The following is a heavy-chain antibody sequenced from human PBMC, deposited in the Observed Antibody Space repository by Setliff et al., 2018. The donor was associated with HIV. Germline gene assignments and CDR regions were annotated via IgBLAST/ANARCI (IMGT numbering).Heavy chain of an antibody. V-gene: IGHV3-7*03. CDR2: IKPDGSEM. Sequence: GSLRLSCAASGFTLSDHFMDWVRQAPGKGLEWVANIKPDGSEMDYVDSVKGRFTISRDNAENSLDLQMHSLRAEDTAVYYCARDVDVVPAALFDYWGQGTLVTVSS. CDR3: ARDVDVVPAALFDY. D-gene: IGHD2-2*01. CDR1: GFTLSDHF. J-gene: IGHJ4*02.